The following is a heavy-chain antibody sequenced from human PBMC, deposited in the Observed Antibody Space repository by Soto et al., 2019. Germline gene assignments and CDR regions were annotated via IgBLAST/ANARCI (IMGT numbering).Heavy chain of an antibody. V-gene: IGHV4-59*01. CDR3: ARLSYGGIKYYYYYYGMDV. D-gene: IGHD4-17*01. CDR1: GGSISSYY. J-gene: IGHJ6*02. Sequence: SETLSLTCTVSGGSISSYYWSWIRQPPGKGLEWIGYIYYSGSTNYNPSLKSRVTISVDTSKNQFSLRLSSVTAADTAVYYCARLSYGGIKYYYYYYGMDVWGQGATVTVSS. CDR2: IYYSGST.